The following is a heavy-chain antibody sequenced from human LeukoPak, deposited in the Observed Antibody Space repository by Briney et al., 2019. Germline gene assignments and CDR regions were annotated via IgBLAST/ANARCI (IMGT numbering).Heavy chain of an antibody. CDR2: ISGSGGST. CDR3: ARVSDDYVWGIQRPACFDY. D-gene: IGHD3-16*01. V-gene: IGHV3-23*01. J-gene: IGHJ4*02. Sequence: GGSLRLSCAASGFTFSSYAMSWVRQAPGKGLEWVSAISGSGGSTYYADSVKGRFTISRDNSKNTLYLQMNSLRAEDTAVYDCARVSDDYVWGIQRPACFDYWGQGTLVTVSS. CDR1: GFTFSSYA.